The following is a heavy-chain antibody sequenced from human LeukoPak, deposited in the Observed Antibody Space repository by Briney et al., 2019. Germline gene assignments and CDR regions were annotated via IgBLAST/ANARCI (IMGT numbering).Heavy chain of an antibody. J-gene: IGHJ6*03. D-gene: IGHD3-22*01. CDR1: GFTFSSYW. Sequence: PGGSLRLSCAASGFTFSSYWMSWVRQAPGKGLEWVANIKQDGSEKYYVDSVKDRFTISRDNAKNSLYLQMNSLRAEDTAVYYCARDSYYDSSGYYRGNYYYYMDVWGKGTTVTVSS. V-gene: IGHV3-7*01. CDR3: ARDSYYDSSGYYRGNYYYYMDV. CDR2: IKQDGSEK.